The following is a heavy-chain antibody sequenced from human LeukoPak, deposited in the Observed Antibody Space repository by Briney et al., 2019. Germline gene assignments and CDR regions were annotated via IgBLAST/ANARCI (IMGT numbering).Heavy chain of an antibody. CDR3: ARGSIAVAVYYYYYYMDV. CDR1: GFTFSSYS. CDR2: IRSSSSYI. D-gene: IGHD6-19*01. Sequence: GGSLRLSCAASGFTFSSYSMNWVRQAPGKGLEWVSSIRSSSSYIYYADSVKGRFTISRDNAKNSLYLQMNSLRAEDTAVYYCARGSIAVAVYYYYYYMDVWGKGTTVTVSS. J-gene: IGHJ6*03. V-gene: IGHV3-21*01.